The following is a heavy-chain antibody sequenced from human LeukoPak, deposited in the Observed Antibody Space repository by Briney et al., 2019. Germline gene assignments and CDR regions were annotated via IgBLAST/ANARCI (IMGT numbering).Heavy chain of an antibody. V-gene: IGHV1-2*06. CDR2: INPNSGGT. D-gene: IGHD1-1*01. Sequence: ASVKVSCKASGYTFTGYYMHWVRQAPGQGLEWMGRINPNSGGTNYAQKFQGRVTMTRDTSISTAYMELSRLRSDDTAAYYCARGDGYINYYYYMDVWGKGTTVTVSS. CDR3: ARGDGYINYYYYMDV. J-gene: IGHJ6*03. CDR1: GYTFTGYY.